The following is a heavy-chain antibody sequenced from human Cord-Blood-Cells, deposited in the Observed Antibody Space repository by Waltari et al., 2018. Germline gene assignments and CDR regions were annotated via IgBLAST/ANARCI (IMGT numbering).Heavy chain of an antibody. CDR1: GGSFSGYY. CDR3: ASLKNYNWFDP. D-gene: IGHD1-7*01. V-gene: IGHV4-34*01. J-gene: IGHJ5*02. CDR2: INHSGST. Sequence: QVQLQQWGAGLLKPSETLSLTCAVYGGSFSGYYWSWIRQPPWKGLEWIGEINHSGSTNYNPYLKSRVTISVDTSKNQFSLKLSSVTAADTAVHYCASLKNYNWFDPWGQGTLVTVSS.